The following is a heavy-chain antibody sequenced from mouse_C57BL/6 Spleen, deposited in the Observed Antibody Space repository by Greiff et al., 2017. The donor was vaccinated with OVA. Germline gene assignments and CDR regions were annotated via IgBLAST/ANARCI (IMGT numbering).Heavy chain of an antibody. Sequence: EVKVEESGPGLVKPSQSLSLTCSVTGYSITSGYYWNXIRQFPGNKLEWMGYISYDGSNNYNPSLKNRISITRDTSKNQFFLKLNSVTTEDTATYYCARVDGNYPFAYWGQGTLVTVSA. CDR2: ISYDGSN. D-gene: IGHD2-1*01. V-gene: IGHV3-6*01. CDR1: GYSITSGYY. CDR3: ARVDGNYPFAY. J-gene: IGHJ3*01.